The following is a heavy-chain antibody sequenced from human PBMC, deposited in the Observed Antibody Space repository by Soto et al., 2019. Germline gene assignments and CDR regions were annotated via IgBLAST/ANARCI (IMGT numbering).Heavy chain of an antibody. CDR2: ITGGRGNT. Sequence: QVQLVQSGAEVKKPGASVKVSCKTSGYSFSDYAMHWLRQAPGQRPEWMGWITGGRGNTKYSQKFQGRVTITRDKSASTAYMELTGLTSADTAVYFCASERPMYPWGQGTLVTVSS. J-gene: IGHJ5*02. D-gene: IGHD2-8*01. CDR3: ASERPMYP. V-gene: IGHV1-3*01. CDR1: GYSFSDYA.